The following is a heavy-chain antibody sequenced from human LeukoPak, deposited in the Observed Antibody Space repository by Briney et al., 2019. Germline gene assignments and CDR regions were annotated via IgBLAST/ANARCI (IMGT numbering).Heavy chain of an antibody. CDR3: ARDEAAAGH. J-gene: IGHJ4*02. D-gene: IGHD6-13*01. CDR1: GYTFIKYG. CDR2: INTNTGNP. V-gene: IGHV7-4-1*02. Sequence: ASVKVSCKASGYTFIKYGLSWVRQAPGQGLEWMGWINTNTGNPTYAQGFTGRFVFSLDTSVSTAYLQISSLKAEDTAVYYCARDEAAAGHWGQGTLVTVSS.